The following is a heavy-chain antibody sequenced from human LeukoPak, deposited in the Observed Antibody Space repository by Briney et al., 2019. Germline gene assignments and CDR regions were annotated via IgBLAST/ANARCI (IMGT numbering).Heavy chain of an antibody. J-gene: IGHJ3*02. Sequence: ASVKVSCKASGYTFINYGLTWVRQAPGQGFQWMGWISAYTGSTNYAQKFQGRATMPTDPSTSTAYMELRSLTSNDTAVYYCARTVGATGAFDIWGQGTMVIVSS. CDR2: ISAYTGST. CDR3: ARTVGATGAFDI. V-gene: IGHV1-18*01. D-gene: IGHD1-26*01. CDR1: GYTFINYG.